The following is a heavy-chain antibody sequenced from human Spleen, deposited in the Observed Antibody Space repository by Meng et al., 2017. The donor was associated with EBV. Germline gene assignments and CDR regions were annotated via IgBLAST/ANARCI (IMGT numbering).Heavy chain of an antibody. CDR3: ARSPYSGSYYANFGY. CDR1: SGSNHSVYW. J-gene: IGHJ4*02. V-gene: IGHV4-4*02. D-gene: IGHD1-26*01. CDR2: VYQDGTT. Sequence: QESGPCIVEPCATPSPTCAASSGSNHSVYWWSWVPQPPGKGLEWIGEVYQDGTTNYSPSLKSRLTISVEKSMNQFSLKLTSVTAADTAVYYCARSPYSGSYYANFGYWGQGVLVTVSS.